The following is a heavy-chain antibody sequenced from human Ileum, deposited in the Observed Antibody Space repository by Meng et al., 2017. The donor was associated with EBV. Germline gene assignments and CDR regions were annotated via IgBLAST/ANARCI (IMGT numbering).Heavy chain of an antibody. J-gene: IGHJ1*01. D-gene: IGHD2-2*02. Sequence: EWQRVGSGGGLVHHGGSLKLSCAAGGFTFSASALHWLRKSVVRGLEWVARITSSASSYATAYAASVKCRFTVSRDDPRNAAFLQMNSLKTEDTAVYYCAAISPNFHQWGQGTLVTVSS. V-gene: IGHV3-73*02. CDR3: AAISPNFHQ. CDR2: ITSSASSYAT. CDR1: GFTFSASA.